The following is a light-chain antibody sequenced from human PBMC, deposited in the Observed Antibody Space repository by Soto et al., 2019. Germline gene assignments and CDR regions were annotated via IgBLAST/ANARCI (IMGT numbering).Light chain of an antibody. CDR1: SNNVGTYNY. CDR3: TSYTSSSTLV. CDR2: DVS. J-gene: IGLJ2*01. Sequence: QSALTQPASVSGSPGQSITISCTGTSNNVGTYNYVSWYQQHAGKVPKLMIYDVSNRPSGVSDRFSGSKSGNTASLTISGLQAEDEADYYCTSYTSSSTLVFGGGTKLTFL. V-gene: IGLV2-14*01.